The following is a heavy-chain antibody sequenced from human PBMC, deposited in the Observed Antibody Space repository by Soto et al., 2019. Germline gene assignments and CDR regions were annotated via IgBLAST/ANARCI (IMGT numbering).Heavy chain of an antibody. CDR1: GFTFSDYY. V-gene: IGHV3-11*01. J-gene: IGHJ6*02. D-gene: IGHD6-13*01. CDR3: ASVPIAAAGTFREYGMDV. Sequence: QVQLVESGGGLVKPGGSLRLSCAASGFTFSDYYMSWIRQAPGKGLEWVSYISSSGSTIYYADSGKGRFTISRDNAKNSLYLQMNSLRAEDTAVYYCASVPIAAAGTFREYGMDVWGQGTTVTVSS. CDR2: ISSSGSTI.